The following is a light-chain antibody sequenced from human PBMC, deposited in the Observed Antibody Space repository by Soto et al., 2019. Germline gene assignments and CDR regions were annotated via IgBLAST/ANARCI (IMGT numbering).Light chain of an antibody. CDR3: QQCSSSPLT. V-gene: IGKV3-20*01. CDR1: QSVNSRY. Sequence: MVLTQSPGNLSLSPGERGTLSCRASQSVNSRYLAWYQQKPGQAPRLLIFAASSRATGIPDRFSGSGSGTDFTLTISRLEPEDFAVYYCQQCSSSPLTFGGGTKVDI. CDR2: AAS. J-gene: IGKJ4*01.